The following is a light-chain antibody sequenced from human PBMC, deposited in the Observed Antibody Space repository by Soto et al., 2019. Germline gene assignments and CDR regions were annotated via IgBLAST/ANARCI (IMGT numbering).Light chain of an antibody. V-gene: IGKV3-15*01. J-gene: IGKJ4*01. Sequence: EIVMTQSPAALSVSPWERATLSCRASQRVSNNFAWYQQKPGQAPRLLIYGASTRATGIPARFSGSGSGTEFTLTISSLQSEDFAVYFCHQYNNWPPLTFGGGTKVDIK. CDR1: QRVSNN. CDR3: HQYNNWPPLT. CDR2: GAS.